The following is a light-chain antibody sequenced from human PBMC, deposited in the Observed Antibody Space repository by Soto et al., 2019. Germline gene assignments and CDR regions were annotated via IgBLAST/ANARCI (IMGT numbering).Light chain of an antibody. CDR1: QSVSSSY. V-gene: IGKV3-20*01. Sequence: EIVLTQSPGTLSLSPGERATLSCRASQSVSSSYLAWYQQKPGQAPRLLIYGASSRATGIPDRFSGSGSGTDFTLTISRPEPEDFAVYYCQQYGSSPQGTFGQGTKVEI. CDR2: GAS. J-gene: IGKJ1*01. CDR3: QQYGSSPQGT.